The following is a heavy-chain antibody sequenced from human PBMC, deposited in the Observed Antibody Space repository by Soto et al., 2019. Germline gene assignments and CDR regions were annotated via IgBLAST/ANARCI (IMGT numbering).Heavy chain of an antibody. J-gene: IGHJ3*02. CDR1: GFTFSSYS. CDR3: ARVYSGYEDAFDI. D-gene: IGHD5-12*01. CDR2: ISSSSSYI. V-gene: IGHV3-21*01. Sequence: SGGSLRLSCAASGFTFSSYSMNWVRQAPGKGLEWVSSISSSSSYIYYADSVKGRFTISRDNAKNSLYLQMNSLRAEDTAVYYCARVYSGYEDAFDIWGQGTMVTVSS.